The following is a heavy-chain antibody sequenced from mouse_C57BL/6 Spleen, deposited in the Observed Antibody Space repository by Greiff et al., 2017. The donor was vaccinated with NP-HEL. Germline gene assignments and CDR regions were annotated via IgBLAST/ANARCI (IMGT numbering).Heavy chain of an antibody. CDR3: ARNYYGSSYYFDY. D-gene: IGHD1-1*01. CDR1: GYTFTSYW. Sequence: QVQLQQPGAELVRPGTSVKLSCKASGYTFTSYWMHWVKQRPGQGLEWIGVIDPSDSYTNYNQKFKGKATLTVVTSSSTAYMQLSSLTSEDSAVYYCARNYYGSSYYFDYWGQGTTLTVSS. V-gene: IGHV1-59*01. CDR2: IDPSDSYT. J-gene: IGHJ2*01.